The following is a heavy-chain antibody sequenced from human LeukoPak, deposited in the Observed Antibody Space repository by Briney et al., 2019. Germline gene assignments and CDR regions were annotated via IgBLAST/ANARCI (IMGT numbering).Heavy chain of an antibody. CDR3: ARQRIAAAVDAFDI. Sequence: GESLKISCKGSGYSFTSYWIGWVRQIPGKGLEWMGIIYPGDSDTRYSPSFQGQVAISADKSISTAYLQWSSLKASDTAMYYCARQRIAAAVDAFDIWGQGTMVTVSS. D-gene: IGHD6-13*01. CDR2: IYPGDSDT. CDR1: GYSFTSYW. J-gene: IGHJ3*02. V-gene: IGHV5-51*01.